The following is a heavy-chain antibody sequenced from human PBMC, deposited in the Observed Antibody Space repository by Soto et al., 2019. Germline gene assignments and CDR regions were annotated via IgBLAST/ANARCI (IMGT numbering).Heavy chain of an antibody. J-gene: IGHJ4*02. CDR1: GFTFSSYG. V-gene: IGHV3-30*18. CDR2: ISYDGSNK. CDR3: AKGHYDFWSGYQLHDY. Sequence: GGSLRLSCAASGFTFSSYGMQWVRQAPGKGLEWVAVISYDGSNKYYADSVKGRFTISRDNSKNTLYLQMNSLRAEDTAVYYCAKGHYDFWSGYQLHDYWGQGTLVTVSS. D-gene: IGHD3-3*01.